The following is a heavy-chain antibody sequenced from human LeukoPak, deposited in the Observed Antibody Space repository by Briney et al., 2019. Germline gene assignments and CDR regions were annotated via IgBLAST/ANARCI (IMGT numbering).Heavy chain of an antibody. CDR1: GFTFSTYA. D-gene: IGHD3-22*01. CDR2: ISDSGGST. CDR3: VKDQTYWYDSSGYF. Sequence: PGGSLRLSCAASGFTFSTYAMSWVRQAPGKGLEWVSAISDSGGSTFYADSVKGRFTISRDNSKNTLYLQMNSLRAEDTAIYYCVKDQTYWYDSSGYFWGQGTLVTVSS. V-gene: IGHV3-23*01. J-gene: IGHJ4*02.